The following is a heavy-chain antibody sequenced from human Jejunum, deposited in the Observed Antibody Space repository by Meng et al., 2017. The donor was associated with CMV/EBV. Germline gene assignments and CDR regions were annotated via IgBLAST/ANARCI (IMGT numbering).Heavy chain of an antibody. CDR3: TRDYSGNWAIDY. Sequence: CKASGYNFTAYWTHWVRQAPGQGLEWMGRIHPNAGSIDYAQKFQGRVTMTRDTSISTVYMDLSSLTSDDTAVYYCTRDYSGNWAIDYWGQGTLVTVSS. D-gene: IGHD4-23*01. J-gene: IGHJ4*02. V-gene: IGHV1-2*06. CDR2: IHPNAGSI. CDR1: GYNFTAYW.